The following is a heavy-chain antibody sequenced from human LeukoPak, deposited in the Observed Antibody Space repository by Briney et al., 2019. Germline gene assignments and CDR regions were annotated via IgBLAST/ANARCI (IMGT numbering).Heavy chain of an antibody. Sequence: SETPSLTCAVYGGSFSGYYWSWIRQPPGKGLEWIGEINHSGSTNYNPSLKSRVTISVDTSKNQFSLKLSSVTAADTAVYYCASRLRLGELSTWGQGTLVTVSS. V-gene: IGHV4-34*01. CDR2: INHSGST. CDR3: ASRLRLGELST. D-gene: IGHD3-16*02. CDR1: GGSFSGYY. J-gene: IGHJ5*02.